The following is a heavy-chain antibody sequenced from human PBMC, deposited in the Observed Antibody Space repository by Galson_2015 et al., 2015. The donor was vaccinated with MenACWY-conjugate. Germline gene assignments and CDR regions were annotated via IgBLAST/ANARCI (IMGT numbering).Heavy chain of an antibody. CDR3: ATDGSSGSCLFDY. J-gene: IGHJ4*02. D-gene: IGHD1-26*01. CDR2: FDPEDGET. Sequence: SVKVSCKVSGYTLTELSMHWVRQAPGKGLEWMGGFDPEDGETIYAQKFQGRVTMTEDTSTDTAYMELSSLRSEDTAVYYCATDGSSGSCLFDYWGQGTLVTVSS. V-gene: IGHV1-24*01. CDR1: GYTLTELS.